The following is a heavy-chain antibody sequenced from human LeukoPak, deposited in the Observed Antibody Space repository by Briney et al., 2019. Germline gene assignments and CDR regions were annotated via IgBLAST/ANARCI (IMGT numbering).Heavy chain of an antibody. V-gene: IGHV3-23*01. D-gene: IGHD4-23*01. CDR3: VKDKGDYGGDAFHI. CDR2: VSASGGSA. Sequence: GGSLRLSCAASGFTISDYAMSWVRQAPGKGLEWVSSVSASGGSAYYADSMRVRLIVSRDNSNNTVSLPMNSLRAEDTAIYYCVKDKGDYGGDAFHIWGQGTMVTVSS. J-gene: IGHJ3*02. CDR1: GFTISDYA.